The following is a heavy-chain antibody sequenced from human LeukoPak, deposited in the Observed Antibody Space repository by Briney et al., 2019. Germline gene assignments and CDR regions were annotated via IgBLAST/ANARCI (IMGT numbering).Heavy chain of an antibody. Sequence: PSETLSLTCTVSGGSISSYYWSWIRQPPGKGLEWIGYIYYSGSTNYNPSLKSRVTISVDTSKNQFSLKLSSVTAADTAVYYCARVFPIAARRRAFDIWGQGTMVTVSS. V-gene: IGHV4-59*01. CDR2: IYYSGST. D-gene: IGHD6-6*01. CDR1: GGSISSYY. J-gene: IGHJ3*02. CDR3: ARVFPIAARRRAFDI.